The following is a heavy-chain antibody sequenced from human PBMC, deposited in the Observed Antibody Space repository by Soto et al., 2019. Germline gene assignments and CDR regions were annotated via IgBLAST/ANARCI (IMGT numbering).Heavy chain of an antibody. D-gene: IGHD3-3*01. Sequence: SETLSLTCAVYGGSFSGYYWSWIRQPPGKGLEWIGYIYSSGSTSYNPSLKSRLTMSLDTSKNQLSLKLSSVTAADTAVYYCARDLYYWSRFWGQGTLVTVSS. CDR1: GGSFSGYY. CDR2: IYSSGST. J-gene: IGHJ4*02. CDR3: ARDLYYWSRF. V-gene: IGHV4-34*09.